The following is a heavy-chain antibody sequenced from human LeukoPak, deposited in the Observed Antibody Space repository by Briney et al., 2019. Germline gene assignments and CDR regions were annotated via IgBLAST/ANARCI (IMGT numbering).Heavy chain of an antibody. CDR2: NNPNSGGT. D-gene: IGHD5-12*01. J-gene: IGHJ4*02. V-gene: IGHV1-2*02. CDR3: ARVRGYSGYDHFDY. CDR1: GYTFTGYY. Sequence: ASVKVSCKASGYTFTGYYMHWVRQAPGQGLEWMGWNNPNSGGTNYAQKFQGRVTMTRDTSISTAYMELSRLRSDDTAVHYCARVRGYSGYDHFDYWGQGTLVTVSS.